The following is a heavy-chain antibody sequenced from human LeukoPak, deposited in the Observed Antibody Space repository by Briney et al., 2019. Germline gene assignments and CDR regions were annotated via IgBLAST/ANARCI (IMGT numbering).Heavy chain of an antibody. V-gene: IGHV3-30*19. Sequence: GGSLRLSCAASGFTFSNYGMHWVRQAPGKGLEWVAVISYDGSNKYYADSVKGRFTISRDNSKNTLYLQMNSLRAEDTAVYYCASQYYYDSSGYHRAFDIWGQGTMVTVSS. D-gene: IGHD3-22*01. J-gene: IGHJ3*02. CDR2: ISYDGSNK. CDR3: ASQYYYDSSGYHRAFDI. CDR1: GFTFSNYG.